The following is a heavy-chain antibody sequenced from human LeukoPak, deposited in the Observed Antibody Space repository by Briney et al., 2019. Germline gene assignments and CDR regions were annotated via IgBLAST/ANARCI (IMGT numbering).Heavy chain of an antibody. CDR2: IYTSGST. V-gene: IGHV4-4*07. CDR1: GGSISSYY. D-gene: IGHD2-15*01. CDR3: ARGIVVVAQLGYYYYYMDV. Sequence: PSETLSLTCTVSGGSISSYYRSWIRQPAGKGLEWIGRIYTSGSTNYNPSLKSRVTISVDTSKNQFSLKLSSVTAADTAVYYCARGIVVVAQLGYYYYYMDVWGKGTTVTISS. J-gene: IGHJ6*03.